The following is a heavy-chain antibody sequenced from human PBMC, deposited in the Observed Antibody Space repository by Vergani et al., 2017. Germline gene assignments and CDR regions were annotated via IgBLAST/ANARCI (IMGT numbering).Heavy chain of an antibody. CDR2: IYTSGST. CDR3: ARHECCSRHIVVVTAIPY. CDR1: GGSISSYY. V-gene: IGHV4-4*07. J-gene: IGHJ4*02. Sequence: QVQLQESGPGLVKPSETLSLTCTVSGGSISSYYWSWIRQPAGKGLEWIGRIYTSGSTNYNPSLKSRVTMSVDTSKNQFSLKLSSVTAADTAVYYCARHECCSRHIVVVTAIPYWGQGTLVTVSS. D-gene: IGHD2-21*02.